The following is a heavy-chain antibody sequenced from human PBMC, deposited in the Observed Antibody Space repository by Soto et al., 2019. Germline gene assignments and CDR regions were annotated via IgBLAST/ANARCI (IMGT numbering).Heavy chain of an antibody. CDR3: AKDGGREGYFGNWFDP. Sequence: GASVKVSYKASGYTFTSYGISWVRQAPGQGLEWMGWFNAYNGNTHSAQKLQGRVTMTTDTSTSTAYMELRSLRSDDTAVYYCAKDGGREGYFGNWFDPWGQGTLVSVSS. V-gene: IGHV1-18*01. J-gene: IGHJ5*02. CDR2: FNAYNGNT. CDR1: GYTFTSYG. D-gene: IGHD2-15*01.